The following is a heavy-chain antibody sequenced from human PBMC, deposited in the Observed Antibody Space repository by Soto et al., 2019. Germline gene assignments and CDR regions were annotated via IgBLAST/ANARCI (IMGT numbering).Heavy chain of an antibody. Sequence: PGGSLSLSCAASEFTFSSYWMSWVRQAPGKGLEWVANINQDGSEKYYVDSVKGRFTISRDNAKNSLYLQMNSLRAEDTAVYYCARDLGEEGFYDILTGYYPKWFDPWGQGTLVTVSS. CDR2: INQDGSEK. V-gene: IGHV3-7*01. CDR1: EFTFSSYW. CDR3: ARDLGEEGFYDILTGYYPKWFDP. J-gene: IGHJ5*02. D-gene: IGHD3-9*01.